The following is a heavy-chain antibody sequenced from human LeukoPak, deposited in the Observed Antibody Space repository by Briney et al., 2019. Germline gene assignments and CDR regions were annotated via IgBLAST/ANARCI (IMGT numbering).Heavy chain of an antibody. CDR3: ARQGRGQSGSYDY. CDR1: GGSISSYY. CDR2: IYYSGST. J-gene: IGHJ4*02. Sequence: SETLSLTCTVSGGSISSYYWSWIRQPPGKGLEWIGYIYYSGSTNYNPSLKSRVTISVDTSKNQFSLKLSSVTAAGTAVYYCARQGRGQSGSYDYWGQGTLVTVSS. D-gene: IGHD1-26*01. V-gene: IGHV4-59*08.